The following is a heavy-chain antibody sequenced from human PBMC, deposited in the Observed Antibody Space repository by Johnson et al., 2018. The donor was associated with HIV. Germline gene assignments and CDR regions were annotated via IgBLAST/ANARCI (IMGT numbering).Heavy chain of an antibody. V-gene: IGHV3-7*01. CDR1: GFTFSSYA. CDR2: IKEDGSEK. Sequence: VQLVESGGGVVQPGRSLRLSCAASGFTFSSYAMHWVRQAPGKGLEWVANIKEDGSEKYYVDSVKGRFTISRDNAKNSLYLQMNSLRAGDTAVYFCARVQVLADDVLNSWGQGTMVTVAS. D-gene: IGHD3-3*02. CDR3: ARVQVLADDVLNS. J-gene: IGHJ3*01.